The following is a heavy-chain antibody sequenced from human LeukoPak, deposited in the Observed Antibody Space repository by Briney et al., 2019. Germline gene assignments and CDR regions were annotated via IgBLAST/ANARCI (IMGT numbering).Heavy chain of an antibody. Sequence: PSETLSLTCSVSGGSITYYYWSWIRQSAGKGLEWIGRIQTSGSPRYNPSLKSRVTMSVDTSKNQFSLKLSSVTAADTAVYYCAREGGDGYYFDYWGQGTLVTVSS. CDR1: GGSITYYY. CDR2: IQTSGSP. J-gene: IGHJ4*02. D-gene: IGHD2-21*02. CDR3: AREGGDGYYFDY. V-gene: IGHV4-4*07.